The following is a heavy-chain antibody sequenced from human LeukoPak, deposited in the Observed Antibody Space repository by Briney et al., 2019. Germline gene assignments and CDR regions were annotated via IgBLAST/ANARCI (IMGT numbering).Heavy chain of an antibody. Sequence: SETLSLTCAVYGGSFSGYYWSWIRQPPGKGLEWIGEINHSGSTNYNPSLKSRVTISVDTSKNQFSLKLSSVTAADTAVYYCARGPKDYDFWSGTGSYGMDAWGQGTTVTVSS. J-gene: IGHJ6*02. CDR3: ARGPKDYDFWSGTGSYGMDA. CDR2: INHSGST. CDR1: GGSFSGYY. D-gene: IGHD3-3*01. V-gene: IGHV4-34*01.